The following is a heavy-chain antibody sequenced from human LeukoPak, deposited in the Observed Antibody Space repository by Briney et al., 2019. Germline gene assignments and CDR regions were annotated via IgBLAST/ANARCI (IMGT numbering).Heavy chain of an antibody. V-gene: IGHV3-23*01. CDR1: GFTFSNFA. D-gene: IGHD6-19*01. Sequence: GGSLRLSCAASGFTFSNFAMNWVRQAPGKGLEWVSTISGSGGSAYYADSVKGRFTISRDNSKNTLYLQMNSLRAEDTAVYYCAKMVHTEQWLVPFDYWGRGTLATVSS. CDR2: ISGSGGSA. J-gene: IGHJ4*02. CDR3: AKMVHTEQWLVPFDY.